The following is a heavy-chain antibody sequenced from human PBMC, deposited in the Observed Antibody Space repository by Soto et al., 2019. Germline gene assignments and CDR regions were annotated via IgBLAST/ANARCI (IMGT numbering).Heavy chain of an antibody. CDR2: IYYSGST. CDR3: ARHPPSRVIRRTGYFQH. V-gene: IGHV4-39*01. D-gene: IGHD1-1*01. J-gene: IGHJ1*01. CDR1: CGSISSSSYY. Sequence: SETLSLTCTVSCGSISSSSYYWGWIRQPPGKGLEWIGSIYYSGSTYYNPSLKSRVTISVDTSKNQFSLKLSSVTAADTAVYYCARHPPSRVIRRTGYFQHWGQGTLVTVSS.